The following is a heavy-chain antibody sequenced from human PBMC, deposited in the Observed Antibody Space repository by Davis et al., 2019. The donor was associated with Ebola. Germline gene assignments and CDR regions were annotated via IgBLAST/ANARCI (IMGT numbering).Heavy chain of an antibody. D-gene: IGHD6-6*01. CDR3: ARNRKSGYSSSSVPWYFDL. J-gene: IGHJ2*01. V-gene: IGHV1-2*02. CDR2: INPNSGGT. CDR1: GYTFTGYY. Sequence: ASVKVSCKASGYTFTGYYMHWVRQAPGQGLEWMGWINPNSGGTNYAQKFQGRVTMTRDTSISTAYMELSRLRSDDTAVYYCARNRKSGYSSSSVPWYFDLWGRGTLVTVSS.